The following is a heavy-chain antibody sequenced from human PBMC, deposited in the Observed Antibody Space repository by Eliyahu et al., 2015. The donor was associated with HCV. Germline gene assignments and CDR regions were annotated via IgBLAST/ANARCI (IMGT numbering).Heavy chain of an antibody. CDR3: ARPEAVAGQYYFDY. Sequence: QVQLVESGGGVVQPGRSLRLSCAASGFTFXSYGMHWVRQAPGKGLEGVAVIWYDGSNKYYADSVKGRFTISRDNSKNTLYLQMNSLRAEDTAVYYCARPEAVAGQYYFDYWGQGTLVTVSS. CDR2: IWYDGSNK. V-gene: IGHV3-33*01. J-gene: IGHJ4*02. CDR1: GFTFXSYG. D-gene: IGHD6-19*01.